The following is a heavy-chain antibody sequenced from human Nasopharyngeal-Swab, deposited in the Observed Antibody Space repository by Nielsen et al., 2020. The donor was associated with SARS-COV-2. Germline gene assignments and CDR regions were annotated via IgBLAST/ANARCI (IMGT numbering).Heavy chain of an antibody. CDR2: IDWDDDK. D-gene: IGHD6-19*01. Sequence: WILQPPGKALEWLARIDWDDDKFYSTSLKTRLTISKDTSKNQVVLTMTNMDPVDTATYYCARTSTLTTYSSGWNDAFDIWGQGTMVTVSS. J-gene: IGHJ3*02. V-gene: IGHV2-70*04. CDR3: ARTSTLTTYSSGWNDAFDI.